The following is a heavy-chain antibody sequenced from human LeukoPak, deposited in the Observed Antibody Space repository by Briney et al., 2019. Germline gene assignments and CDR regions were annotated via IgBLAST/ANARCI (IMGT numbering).Heavy chain of an antibody. J-gene: IGHJ3*02. CDR3: ARVHYDFWSGPIDAFDI. CDR2: IYYSGSI. Sequence: SETLSLTCTVSGGSISSYYWSWIRQPPGKGLGWIGYIYYSGSINYNPSLKSRVTISVDTSKNQFSLKLSSVTAADTAVYYCARVHYDFWSGPIDAFDIWGQGTMVTVSS. V-gene: IGHV4-59*01. CDR1: GGSISSYY. D-gene: IGHD3-3*01.